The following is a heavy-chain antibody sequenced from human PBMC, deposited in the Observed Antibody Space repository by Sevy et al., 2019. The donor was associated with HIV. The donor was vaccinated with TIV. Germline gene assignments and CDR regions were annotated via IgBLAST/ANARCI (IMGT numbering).Heavy chain of an antibody. Sequence: GGSLRLSCAASGFSFSSYAMSGVRQAPGKGLEGVSGISGSGGSTYYADSVKGRFTISRDNSKNTLYLQMNSLRAEDTALYYCAKDIDSSGYYYFDYWGQGTLVTVSS. CDR2: ISGSGGST. J-gene: IGHJ4*02. CDR1: GFSFSSYA. V-gene: IGHV3-23*01. CDR3: AKDIDSSGYYYFDY. D-gene: IGHD6-19*01.